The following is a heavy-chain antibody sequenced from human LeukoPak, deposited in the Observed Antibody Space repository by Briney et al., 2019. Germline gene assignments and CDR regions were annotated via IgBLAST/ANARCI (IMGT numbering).Heavy chain of an antibody. CDR2: ISYDGSNK. CDR1: GFTFSSYA. Sequence: GRSLRLSCAASGFTFSSYAMHWVRQAPGKGLEWVAVISYDGSNKYYADSVKGRFTISRDNSKNTLYLQMNSLRAEDTAVYYCARDGWYTLQYFQHWGQGTLVTVSS. V-gene: IGHV3-30*04. J-gene: IGHJ1*01. D-gene: IGHD6-19*01. CDR3: ARDGWYTLQYFQH.